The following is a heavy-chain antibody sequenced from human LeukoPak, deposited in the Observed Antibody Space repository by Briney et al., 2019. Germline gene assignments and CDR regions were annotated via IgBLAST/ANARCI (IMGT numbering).Heavy chain of an antibody. D-gene: IGHD5-24*01. CDR1: GFTFSSYA. CDR3: ARGPVAMATMTYFDY. Sequence: PGGSLRLSCAASGFTFSSYAMHWVRQAPGKGLEGVAVISYDGSNKYYVDSVKGRFTISRDNSKYTLYLQMNSLRAEDTAVYYCARGPVAMATMTYFDYWGQGTLVTVSS. CDR2: ISYDGSNK. J-gene: IGHJ4*02. V-gene: IGHV3-30-3*01.